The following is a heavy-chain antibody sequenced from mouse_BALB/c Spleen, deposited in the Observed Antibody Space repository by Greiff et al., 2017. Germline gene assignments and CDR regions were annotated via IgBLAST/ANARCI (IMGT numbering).Heavy chain of an antibody. J-gene: IGHJ4*01. V-gene: IGHV14-4*02. Sequence: EVQLQQSGAELVRSGASVKLSCTASGFNIKDYYMHWVKQRPEQGLEWIGWIDPENGDTEYAPKFQGKATMTADTSSNTAYLQLSSLTSEDTAVYYCNAGYYGTSYAMDYWGQGTSVTVSS. CDR1: GFNIKDYY. CDR3: NAGYYGTSYAMDY. D-gene: IGHD1-1*01. CDR2: IDPENGDT.